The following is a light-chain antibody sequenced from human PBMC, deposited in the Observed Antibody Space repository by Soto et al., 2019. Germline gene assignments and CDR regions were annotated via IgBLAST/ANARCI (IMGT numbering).Light chain of an antibody. CDR2: GAS. V-gene: IGKV3-20*01. CDR3: QQYGSSLPWT. J-gene: IGKJ1*01. Sequence: EIVLTQSPGTLSLSPGERDPLSCRARPSINRCSLAWYQQKPGQAPRLLIYGASSRLTGIPDGFSGSGSWTDFTLIISRLEPEDFAVYYCQQYGSSLPWTFGQGTKVEIK. CDR1: PSINRCS.